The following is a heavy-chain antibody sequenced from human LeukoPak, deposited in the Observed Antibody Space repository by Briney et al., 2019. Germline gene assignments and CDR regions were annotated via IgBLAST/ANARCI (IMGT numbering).Heavy chain of an antibody. CDR2: IYYSGST. D-gene: IGHD2-2*01. V-gene: IGHV4-59*01. CDR1: GGSISSYY. Sequence: PSETLSLTCTVSGGSISSYYWSWIRQPPGKGLEWIGYIYYSGSTNYNPSLKSRVTISVGTSKNQFSLKLSSVTAADTAVYYCAREENAVFDYWGQGTLVTVSS. CDR3: AREENAVFDY. J-gene: IGHJ4*02.